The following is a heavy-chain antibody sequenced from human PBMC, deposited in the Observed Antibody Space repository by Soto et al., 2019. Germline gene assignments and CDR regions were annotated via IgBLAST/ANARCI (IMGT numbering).Heavy chain of an antibody. J-gene: IGHJ6*02. CDR2: IGPTDSYT. CDR3: ARLSRASFALDV. CDR1: GYNFITDW. V-gene: IGHV5-10-1*01. Sequence: GESLKISCKGSGYNFITDWISWVRQMPGKGLEWMGRIGPTDSYTKYSPSFEGHVTISADKSISTAYLQWSSLKASDSAVYYCARLSRASFALDVWGQGTTVTVSS. D-gene: IGHD3-16*01.